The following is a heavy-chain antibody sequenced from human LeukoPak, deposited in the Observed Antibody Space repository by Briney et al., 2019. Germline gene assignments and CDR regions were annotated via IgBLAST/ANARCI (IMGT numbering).Heavy chain of an antibody. D-gene: IGHD3-10*01. CDR3: AANSADYNTLGSSYKV. CDR2: IYTSGTT. V-gene: IGHV4-4*07. J-gene: IGHJ4*02. CDR1: GGSISSYY. Sequence: SETLSLTCTVSGGSISSYYWSWIRQPAGKGLEWIGRIYTSGTTYYNPSLKSRVTISVDTSKNHFSLKLSSVTAADTAVYYCAANSADYNTLGSSYKVWGQGTLVTVSS.